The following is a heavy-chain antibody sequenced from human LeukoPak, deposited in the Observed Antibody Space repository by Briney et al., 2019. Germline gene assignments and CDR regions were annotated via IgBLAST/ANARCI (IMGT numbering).Heavy chain of an antibody. CDR2: IIPIFGTA. CDR1: GGTFSSYA. D-gene: IGHD5-24*01. CDR3: ARGGSRDGYNSDY. J-gene: IGHJ4*02. Sequence: SVKVSCKASGGTFSSYAISWVRLALGQGLERMGGIIPIFGTANYAQTFQGSGTITADESTSTAYMELSSLRSEDTVVYYWARGGSRDGYNSDYWGQGTLVTVSS. V-gene: IGHV1-69*13.